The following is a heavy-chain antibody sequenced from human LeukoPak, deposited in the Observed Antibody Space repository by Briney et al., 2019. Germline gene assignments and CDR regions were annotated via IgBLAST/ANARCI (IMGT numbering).Heavy chain of an antibody. CDR2: IWYDGSNR. J-gene: IGHJ6*03. CDR1: GFTFSSYG. D-gene: IGHD6-6*01. V-gene: IGHV3-33*06. Sequence: GGSLRLSCAASGFTFSSYGMHWVRQAPGKGLEWVAVIWYDGSNRYYADSVKGRFTISRDNSKNTLYLQVNSLRAEDTAVYYCAKDGSIAARHYYYYYMDVWGKGTTVTVSS. CDR3: AKDGSIAARHYYYYYMDV.